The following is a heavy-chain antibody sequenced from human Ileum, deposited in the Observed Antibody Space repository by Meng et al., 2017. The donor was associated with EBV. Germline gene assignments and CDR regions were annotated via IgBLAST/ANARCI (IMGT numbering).Heavy chain of an antibody. Sequence: QLQLVQSGAEVKRPGGSVRVSCKASGYTFTHHGISWIRQAPGQGLEWMGRINPNSGGANYAQKFQGRVTMTRDTSISTAYMELSRLRSDDTAVYYCAREGLVGDLRYFDIWGRGTLVTVSS. D-gene: IGHD3-16*01. V-gene: IGHV1-2*06. CDR1: GYTFTHHG. CDR3: AREGLVGDLRYFDI. J-gene: IGHJ2*01. CDR2: INPNSGGA.